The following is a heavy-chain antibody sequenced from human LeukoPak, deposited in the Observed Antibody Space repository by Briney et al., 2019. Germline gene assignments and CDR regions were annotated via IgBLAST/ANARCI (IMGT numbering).Heavy chain of an antibody. CDR1: GFTFNSHS. CDR3: AKDASTVTLHADY. Sequence: QPGRSLRLSCAASGFTFNSHSMHWVRQAPGKGLEWVAVISYDGSNKYYADSVEGRFTISRDNSKNTLFLQMNSLRTEDTALYYCAKDASTVTLHADYWGQGTLVTVSS. D-gene: IGHD4-17*01. V-gene: IGHV3-30*18. CDR2: ISYDGSNK. J-gene: IGHJ4*02.